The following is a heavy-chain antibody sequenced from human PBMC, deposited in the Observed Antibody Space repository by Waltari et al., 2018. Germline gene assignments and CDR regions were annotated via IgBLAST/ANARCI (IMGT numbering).Heavy chain of an antibody. J-gene: IGHJ6*02. V-gene: IGHV3-30*18. CDR3: AKANLIQDYYYYFGMDV. CDR1: GYILTNYG. D-gene: IGHD5-18*01. Sequence: QEQLVESGGGVVQPGRSLRLSCEASGYILTNYGLHWVRQAPGKGLEWVGVISYDGTNKFYADSVKGRFTISRDNSKHILYLHMDSLRTEDTAVYHCAKANLIQDYYYYFGMDVWGQGTTVTVSS. CDR2: ISYDGTNK.